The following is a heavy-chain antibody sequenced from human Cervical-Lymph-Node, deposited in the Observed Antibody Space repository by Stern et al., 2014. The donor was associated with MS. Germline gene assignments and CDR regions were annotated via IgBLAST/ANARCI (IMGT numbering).Heavy chain of an antibody. CDR2: IIPVFGTS. Sequence: QVQLVQSGSEVRQPGSSVNVTCTASGCTFRSFAVNWVRQAPGQGLEWVGGIIPVFGTSTYAQKFQGRVTIISDESTNTVYVELSSLTTDDTATYFCASAHPATRRGYKGMNVWGQGTTIAVSS. V-gene: IGHV1-69*01. J-gene: IGHJ6*02. CDR1: GCTFRSFA. CDR3: ASAHPATRRGYKGMNV. D-gene: IGHD2-2*01.